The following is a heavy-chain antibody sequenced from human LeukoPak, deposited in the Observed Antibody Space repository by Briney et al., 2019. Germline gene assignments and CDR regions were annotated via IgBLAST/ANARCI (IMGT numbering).Heavy chain of an antibody. CDR3: ARAPTNWVYFDS. D-gene: IGHD7-27*01. CDR2: INGDGSST. CDR1: GFMFDDYG. J-gene: IGHJ4*02. Sequence: PGGSLRLSCAASGFMFDDYGMSWVRQAPGKGLVWVSRINGDGSSTTYADYADSVKGRLTISRDNAKNTLYLQMNSLRAEDTAVYYCARAPTNWVYFDSWGQGTLVTVSS. V-gene: IGHV3-74*01.